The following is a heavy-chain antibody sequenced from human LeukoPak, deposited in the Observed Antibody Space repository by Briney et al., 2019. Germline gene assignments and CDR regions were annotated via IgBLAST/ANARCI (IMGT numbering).Heavy chain of an antibody. V-gene: IGHV4-59*12. CDR2: MHFRGTT. J-gene: IGHJ4*02. CDR3: ARDSSIWFRGSFDY. CDR1: GXSINDYY. Sequence: SETLSLTCFVSGXSINDYYWSWVRQSPGKGLEWIGYMHFRGTTKYNSSLKGRVAISIDTSKNHLSLKMRSVTAADTAVYYCARDSSIWFRGSFDYWGQGTLVTVSS. D-gene: IGHD6-13*01.